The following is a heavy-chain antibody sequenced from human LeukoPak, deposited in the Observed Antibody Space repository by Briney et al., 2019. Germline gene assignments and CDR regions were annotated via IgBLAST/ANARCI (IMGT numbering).Heavy chain of an antibody. Sequence: SETLSLTCTVSGGSISSGGYYWSWIRQHPGKGLEWIGYIYYSGSTYYNPSLKSRVTISVDTSKNQFSLKLSSVTAADTAVYYCARSLGVYCSGGSCYGVRWFDPWGQGTLVTVSS. CDR1: GGSISSGGYY. J-gene: IGHJ5*02. V-gene: IGHV4-31*03. CDR2: IYYSGST. CDR3: ARSLGVYCSGGSCYGVRWFDP. D-gene: IGHD2-15*01.